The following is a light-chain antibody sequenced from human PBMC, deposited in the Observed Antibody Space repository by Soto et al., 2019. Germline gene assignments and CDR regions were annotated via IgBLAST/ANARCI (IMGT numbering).Light chain of an antibody. CDR2: DAS. CDR3: QQYNSYSLT. Sequence: DIQMTQSPSTLSASVGDRITITCRASQSISSWLAWYQQKPGKAPKLLIYDASSLQSGVPSRFSGSGSGTEFTLTISSLQPDDFATYYCQQYNSYSLTFGQGTKVDNK. J-gene: IGKJ1*01. CDR1: QSISSW. V-gene: IGKV1-5*01.